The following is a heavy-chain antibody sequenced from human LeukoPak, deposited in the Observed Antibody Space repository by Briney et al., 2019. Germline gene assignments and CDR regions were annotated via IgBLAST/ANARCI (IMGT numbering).Heavy chain of an antibody. CDR3: ARTILRRTGKIAAAGTVDY. V-gene: IGHV4-39*01. CDR1: GGSTSSSSYY. Sequence: SETLSLTCTVSGGSTSSSSYYWGWIRQPPGKGLEWIGSIYYSGSTYYNPSLKSRVTISVDTSKNQFSLKLSSVTAADTAVYYCARTILRRTGKIAAAGTVDYWGQGTLVTVSS. CDR2: IYYSGST. D-gene: IGHD6-13*01. J-gene: IGHJ4*02.